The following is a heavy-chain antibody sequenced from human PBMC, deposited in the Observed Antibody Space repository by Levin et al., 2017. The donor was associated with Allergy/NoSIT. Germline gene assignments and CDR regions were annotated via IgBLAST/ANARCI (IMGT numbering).Heavy chain of an antibody. CDR2: ISWNSGSI. J-gene: IGHJ4*02. CDR3: AKGRYCSGGSCYGFYDY. CDR1: GFTFDDYA. Sequence: GGSLRLSCAASGFTFDDYAMHWVRQAPGKGLEWVSGISWNSGSIGYADSVKGRFTISRDNAKNSLYLQMNSLRAEDTALYYCAKGRYCSGGSCYGFYDYWGQGTLVTVSS. D-gene: IGHD2-15*01. V-gene: IGHV3-9*01.